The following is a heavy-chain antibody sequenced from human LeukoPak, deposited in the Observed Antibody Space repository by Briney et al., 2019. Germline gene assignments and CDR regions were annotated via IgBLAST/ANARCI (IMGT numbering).Heavy chain of an antibody. V-gene: IGHV4-59*01. D-gene: IGHD3-22*01. CDR2: IYYSGST. Sequence: SETLSLTCTVSGGSISSYYWSWIRQPPGKGLEWFGYIYYSGSTNYNPSLKSRVTISVDTSKNQFSLKLSSVTAADTAVYYCAREQSSGYLYYFDYWGQGTLVTVSS. J-gene: IGHJ4*02. CDR3: AREQSSGYLYYFDY. CDR1: GGSISSYY.